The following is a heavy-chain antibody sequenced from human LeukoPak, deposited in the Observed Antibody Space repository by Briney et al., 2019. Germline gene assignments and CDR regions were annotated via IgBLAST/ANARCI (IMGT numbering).Heavy chain of an antibody. J-gene: IGHJ4*02. V-gene: IGHV3-15*01. Sequence: GGSLRLSCAASGXTFSNAWMRWVRQAPGKGLEGVGRIKNKTDRATTHSAPPVKCSFTISRHDSKNTLFLRMNSLKTEDTAVYYCTTDHDTSSWTFIYWGQGSLVTVSS. D-gene: IGHD6-13*01. CDR1: GXTFSNAW. CDR2: IKNKTDRATT. CDR3: TTDHDTSSWTFIY.